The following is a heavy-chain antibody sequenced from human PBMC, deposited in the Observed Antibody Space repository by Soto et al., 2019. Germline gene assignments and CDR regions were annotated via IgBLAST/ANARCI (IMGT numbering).Heavy chain of an antibody. CDR1: GASISSLY. CDR3: ARGGWSLDV. V-gene: IGHV4-59*11. J-gene: IGHJ6*02. Sequence: PSETLSLTCTISGASISSLYWILVRQPPGKGLEWIGYIHYSGSTNYNPSLKSRVTILVDTSKNQFSLRLSSVTAADTAVYYCARGGWSLDVSGQGTTVTVSS. CDR2: IHYSGST. D-gene: IGHD2-15*01.